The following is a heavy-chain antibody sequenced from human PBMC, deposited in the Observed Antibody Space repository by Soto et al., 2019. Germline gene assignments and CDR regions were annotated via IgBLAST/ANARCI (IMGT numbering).Heavy chain of an antibody. J-gene: IGHJ3*02. V-gene: IGHV4-4*02. CDR2: IYHSGST. D-gene: IGHD3-10*01. Sequence: QVQLQESGPGLVKPSGTLSLTCAVSGGSISSSNWWSWVRQPPGKGLEWIGEIYHSGSTNYNPSLTSRAPISADNSNNHSSLKLSSATAAATAVYSCASSYYYGSGSSYDDAFDTWGQGTMVTVSS. CDR1: GGSISSSNW. CDR3: ASSYYYGSGSSYDDAFDT.